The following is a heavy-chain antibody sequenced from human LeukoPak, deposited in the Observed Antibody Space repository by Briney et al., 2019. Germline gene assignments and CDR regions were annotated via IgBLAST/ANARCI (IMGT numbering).Heavy chain of an antibody. CDR3: ASWRHIVGTDY. CDR1: GYTFTSYD. D-gene: IGHD3-22*01. Sequence: GASVKVSCKASGYTFTSYDINWVRQATGQGPEWVGWMNPNRGNTGYAQKFQGRVTMTRNTSISTAYMELSSLRSEDTAVYYCASWRHIVGTDYWGQGTLVTVSS. CDR2: MNPNRGNT. J-gene: IGHJ4*02. V-gene: IGHV1-8*01.